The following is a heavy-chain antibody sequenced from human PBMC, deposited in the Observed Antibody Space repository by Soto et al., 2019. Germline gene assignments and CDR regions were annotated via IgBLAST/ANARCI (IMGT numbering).Heavy chain of an antibody. CDR3: ARDLDYYGSGSYYNTGDY. J-gene: IGHJ4*02. CDR2: IKQDGSEK. D-gene: IGHD3-10*01. V-gene: IGHV3-7*01. Sequence: GGSLRLSCAASGFTFSSYWMSWVRQAPGKGLEWVANIKQDGSEKYYVDSVKGRFTISRDNAKNSLYLQINSLRAEDTAVYYCARDLDYYGSGSYYNTGDYWGQGTLVTVSS. CDR1: GFTFSSYW.